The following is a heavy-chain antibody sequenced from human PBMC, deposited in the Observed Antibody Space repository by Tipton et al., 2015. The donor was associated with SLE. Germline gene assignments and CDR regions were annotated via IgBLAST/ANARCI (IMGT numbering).Heavy chain of an antibody. V-gene: IGHV3-48*01. CDR1: GFTFSSYN. CDR3: ARVNVLPDRPPGVVVVAATRGDY. J-gene: IGHJ4*02. D-gene: IGHD2-15*01. Sequence: SLRLSCAASGFTFSSYNMNWVRQAPGKGLEWVSYISSSSSTIYYADSVKGRFTISRDNAKNSLYLQMNSLRAEDTAVYYCARVNVLPDRPPGVVVVAATRGDYWGQGTLVTVSS. CDR2: ISSSSSTI.